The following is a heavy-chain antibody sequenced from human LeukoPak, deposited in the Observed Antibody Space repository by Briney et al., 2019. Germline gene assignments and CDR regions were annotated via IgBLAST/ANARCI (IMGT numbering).Heavy chain of an antibody. CDR3: ARGPYYDSSPFDY. J-gene: IGHJ4*02. D-gene: IGHD3-22*01. Sequence: ETLSLTCAVYGGSFSGYYWSWVRQAPGKGLEWVSVIYSGGSTYYADSVKGRFTISRDNSKNTLYLRMNSLRAEDTAVYYCARGPYYDSSPFDYWGQGTLVTVSS. V-gene: IGHV3-53*01. CDR2: IYSGGST. CDR1: GGSFSGYY.